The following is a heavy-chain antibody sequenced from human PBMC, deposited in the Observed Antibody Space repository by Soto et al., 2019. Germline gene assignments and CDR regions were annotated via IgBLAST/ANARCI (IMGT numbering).Heavy chain of an antibody. D-gene: IGHD3-9*01. Sequence: GESVKISCKGSGYSFTSYWIGWVRQMPGKGLEWMGIIYPGDSDTRYSPSFQGQVTISADKSISTAYLQWSSLKASDTAMYYCARVYYDILTGYSYYYYGMDVWGQGTTVTVSS. V-gene: IGHV5-51*01. CDR1: GYSFTSYW. J-gene: IGHJ6*02. CDR3: ARVYYDILTGYSYYYYGMDV. CDR2: IYPGDSDT.